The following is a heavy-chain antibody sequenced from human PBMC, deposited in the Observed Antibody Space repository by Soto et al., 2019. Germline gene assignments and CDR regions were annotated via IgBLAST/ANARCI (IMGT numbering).Heavy chain of an antibody. D-gene: IGHD6-13*01. J-gene: IGHJ4*02. CDR2: INHSGST. V-gene: IGHV4-34*01. CDR1: GGSFSGYY. CDR3: ANEGIAAAGHFDY. Sequence: SETLSLTCAVYGGSFSGYYWSWIRQPPGKGLEWIGEINHSGSTNYNPSLKSRVTISVDTSKNQFSLKLSSVTAEDTAVYYCANEGIAAAGHFDYWGQGTLVTVSS.